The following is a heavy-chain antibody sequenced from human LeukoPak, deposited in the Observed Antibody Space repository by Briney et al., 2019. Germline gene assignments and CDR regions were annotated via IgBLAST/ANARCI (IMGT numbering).Heavy chain of an antibody. Sequence: ASVKVSCKASGYTFTGYYMHWVRQAPGQGLEWMGWINPNSGGTNYAQKFQGRVTMTRDTSISTAYMELSRLRSDDTAVFYCARGDFWSGYYPPSDYWGQGTLVTVSS. CDR3: ARGDFWSGYYPPSDY. V-gene: IGHV1-2*02. D-gene: IGHD3-3*01. CDR2: INPNSGGT. J-gene: IGHJ4*02. CDR1: GYTFTGYY.